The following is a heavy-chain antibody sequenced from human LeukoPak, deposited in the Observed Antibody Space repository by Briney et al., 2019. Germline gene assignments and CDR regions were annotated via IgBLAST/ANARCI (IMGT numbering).Heavy chain of an antibody. V-gene: IGHV3-30*02. CDR3: AKIALGSAMIRGFFYYGMDV. Sequence: GESLRISFARFGFTFSSFGMHWVGQAPGKGRGGVAFLGLDGINKYYADSVKGRFTISRDNSKNTLYLQMNSLRAEDTAVYYCAKIALGSAMIRGFFYYGMDVWGQGTTVTVSS. J-gene: IGHJ6*02. CDR1: GFTFSSFG. CDR2: LGLDGINK. D-gene: IGHD2-2*01.